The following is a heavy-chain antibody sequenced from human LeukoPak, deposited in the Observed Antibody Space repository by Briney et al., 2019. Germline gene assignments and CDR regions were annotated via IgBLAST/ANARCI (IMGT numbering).Heavy chain of an antibody. CDR2: ISGSGGST. V-gene: IGHV3-23*01. CDR1: GFTFSSYA. Sequence: GGSLRLSCAASGFTFSSYAMSWVRQAPGKGLEWVSAISGSGGSTYYADSVKGRFTISRDNSKNTLYLQVNSLRAEDTAVYYCAKGLGATKVGYYFDYWGQGTLVTVSS. CDR3: AKGLGATKVGYYFDY. D-gene: IGHD1-26*01. J-gene: IGHJ4*02.